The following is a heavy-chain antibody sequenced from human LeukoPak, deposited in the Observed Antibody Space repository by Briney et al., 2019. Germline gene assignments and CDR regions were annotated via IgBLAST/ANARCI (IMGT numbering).Heavy chain of an antibody. CDR3: ANGGVATMRDGYNYYYYYMEV. Sequence: GGSLRLSCAASGFTFSIYAMTWVRQAPGKGLEWVSLISGSGGHTYYGDSVKGRFTISRDNSKSTLYLQMNSLRAEDTAVYYCANGGVATMRDGYNYYYYYMEVWGRGTTVTVSS. J-gene: IGHJ6*03. D-gene: IGHD5-24*01. CDR1: GFTFSIYA. CDR2: ISGSGGHT. V-gene: IGHV3-23*01.